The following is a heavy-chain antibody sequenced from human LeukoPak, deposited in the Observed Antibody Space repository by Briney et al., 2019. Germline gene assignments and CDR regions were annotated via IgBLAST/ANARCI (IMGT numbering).Heavy chain of an antibody. CDR1: GGSTNTDY. J-gene: IGHJ3*02. V-gene: IGHV4-4*07. CDR2: IYSSGTT. D-gene: IGHD1-1*01. Sequence: SETLSLTCTVSGGSTNTDYWSWIRQPAGKGLEWPGRIYSSGTTDYNPSLNSRVTMSLDTSQNQLSLRLRSVTAADTAIYYCARGPGPLQLERLEAFDIWGQGTVVTVSS. CDR3: ARGPGPLQLERLEAFDI.